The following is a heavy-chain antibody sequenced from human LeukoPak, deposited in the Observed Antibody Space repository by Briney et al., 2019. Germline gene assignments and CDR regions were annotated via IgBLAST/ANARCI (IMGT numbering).Heavy chain of an antibody. J-gene: IGHJ4*02. CDR3: ARVPAAIRVFDF. V-gene: IGHV4-59*01. Sequence: PSETLSLTCTVSNGPINGYYWSWIPQSPGKGLEWIGYIYYSGSTDYNPSLKSQVTILVDTSKNQFSLRLSSVTAADTAVYHCARVPAAIRVFDFWGQGTLVTVSS. CDR2: IYYSGST. CDR1: NGPINGYY. D-gene: IGHD2-2*01.